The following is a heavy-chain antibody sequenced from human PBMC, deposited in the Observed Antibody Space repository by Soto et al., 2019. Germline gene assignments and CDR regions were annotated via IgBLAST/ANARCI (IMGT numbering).Heavy chain of an antibody. CDR3: ARHPLTGTTCWFDP. V-gene: IGHV4-39*01. CDR1: GGSISSSSYY. CDR2: IYYSGST. J-gene: IGHJ5*02. Sequence: SETLSLTCTVSGGSISSSSYYWGWIRQPPGKGLEWIGSIYYSGSTYYNPSLKSRVTISVDTSKNQFSLKLSSVTAADTAVYYCARHPLTGTTCWFDPWGQGTLVTVS. D-gene: IGHD1-7*01.